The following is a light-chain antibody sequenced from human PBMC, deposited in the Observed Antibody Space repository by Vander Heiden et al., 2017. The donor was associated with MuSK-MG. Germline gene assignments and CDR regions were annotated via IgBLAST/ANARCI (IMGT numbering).Light chain of an antibody. Sequence: QSVLTQPPSVSGAPGHRVTISCSGSSSNIGAGYDVHWYQQLPGTAPKLLIYGKNNRPSRGPDRFSGSKSGTSASLAITGLQAEDEADYYCQSYDSSLSSFVFGTGTKVTVL. CDR3: QSYDSSLSSFV. CDR1: SSNIGAGYD. V-gene: IGLV1-40*01. CDR2: GKN. J-gene: IGLJ1*01.